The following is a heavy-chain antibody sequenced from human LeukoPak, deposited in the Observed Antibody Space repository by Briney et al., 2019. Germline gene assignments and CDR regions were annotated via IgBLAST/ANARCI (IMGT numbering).Heavy chain of an antibody. CDR1: GFIFSNYA. J-gene: IGHJ4*02. CDR3: AKLGDYDVLTGYYVSDF. CDR2: ISGRSNNT. D-gene: IGHD3-9*01. Sequence: PGGSLRLSCAASGFIFSNYAMYWVRQAPGKGLKWVSAISGRSNNTYYADSVKGRFTISRDSSKNTLYLQMNSLRADDTAVYYCAKLGDYDVLTGYYVSDFWGQGTLVTVSS. V-gene: IGHV3-23*01.